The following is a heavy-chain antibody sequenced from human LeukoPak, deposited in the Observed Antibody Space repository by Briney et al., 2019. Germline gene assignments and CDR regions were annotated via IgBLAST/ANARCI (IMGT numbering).Heavy chain of an antibody. D-gene: IGHD3-3*01. CDR2: INPNSGGT. CDR1: GYSFTGYY. Sequence: ASVKVSCKASGYSFTGYYMHWVRQAPGQGLEWMGWINPNSGGTNYAQKFQGRVTMTRDTSISTAYMELSRLRSDDTAVYYCAREGGYDSLLGTLWYYYNYMDVWGKGTTVTVSS. J-gene: IGHJ6*03. CDR3: AREGGYDSLLGTLWYYYNYMDV. V-gene: IGHV1-2*02.